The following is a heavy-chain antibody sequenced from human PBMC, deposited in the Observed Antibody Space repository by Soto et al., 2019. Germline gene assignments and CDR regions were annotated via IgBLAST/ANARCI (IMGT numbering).Heavy chain of an antibody. J-gene: IGHJ5*02. CDR3: ARVYFGHWFDA. CDR2: ISSSSTI. V-gene: IGHV3-48*01. D-gene: IGHD3-9*01. CDR1: GFTFRDYS. Sequence: GGSLRLSCAASGFTFRDYSMNWVRQTPGKGLEWVSYISSSSTIYYADSVKGRLTISRDNAKNSLYLQMNSLRAEDTAVYYCARVYFGHWFDALGQGTLVTVSS.